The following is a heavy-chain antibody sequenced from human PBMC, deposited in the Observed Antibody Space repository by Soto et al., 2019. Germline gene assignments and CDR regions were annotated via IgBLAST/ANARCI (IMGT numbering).Heavy chain of an antibody. CDR1: GGSFSGYY. D-gene: IGHD2-2*01. V-gene: IGHV4-34*01. J-gene: IGHJ4*02. CDR2: INHSGST. CDR3: ARVVVVPAAIDY. Sequence: QVQLQQWGAGLLKPSETLSLTCAVYGGSFSGYYWSWIRQPPGKGLEWIGEINHSGSTTYNPSLKSRVTISVDTSKTQFSLKLSAVTAADTAVYCCARVVVVPAAIDYWGQGTLVTVSS.